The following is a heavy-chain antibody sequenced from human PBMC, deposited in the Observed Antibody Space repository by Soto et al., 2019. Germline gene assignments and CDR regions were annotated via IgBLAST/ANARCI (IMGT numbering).Heavy chain of an antibody. CDR2: ISHDGITK. CDR3: TKSPEGTGPSFGF. V-gene: IGHV3-30*18. D-gene: IGHD1-1*01. CDR1: GFTFSDHG. Sequence: QVQLVESGGGVVQPGRSLRLSCAASGFTFSDHGMHWVRQVPDKGLEWVAVISHDGITKYYADSLKGRFTISRDNSNNTVFPEMNGPGAEDPAGLYCTKSPEGTGPSFGFWGPGTLVTVSS. J-gene: IGHJ4*02.